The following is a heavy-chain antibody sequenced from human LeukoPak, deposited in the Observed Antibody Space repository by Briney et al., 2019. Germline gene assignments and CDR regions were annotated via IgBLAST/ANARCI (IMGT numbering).Heavy chain of an antibody. J-gene: IGHJ3*02. D-gene: IGHD3-3*01. CDR3: AKDTAFTYYDFWSGLTDAFDI. CDR1: GFTFSTYA. CDR2: ISGSGGST. V-gene: IGHV3-23*01. Sequence: PGGSLRLSCAAPGFTFSTYAMSWVRQAPGKGLEWVSAISGSGGSTYYADSVKGRFTISRDNSKNTLYLQMNSLRAEDTAVYYCAKDTAFTYYDFWSGLTDAFDIWGQGTMVTVSS.